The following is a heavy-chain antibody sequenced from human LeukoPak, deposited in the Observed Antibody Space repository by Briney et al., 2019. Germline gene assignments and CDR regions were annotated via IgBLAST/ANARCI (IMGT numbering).Heavy chain of an antibody. V-gene: IGHV4-61*02. CDR3: ARASSYGFFVIDY. D-gene: IGHD5-18*01. CDR2: IYTSGRT. J-gene: IGHJ4*02. Sequence: SETLSLTCTVSGGSISSGSYYWGWIRQPAGKGLEWIGRIYTSGRTNYNPSLKSRVTISVDTSKNQFSLKLSSVTAADTAVYYCARASSYGFFVIDYWGQGTLVTVSS. CDR1: GGSISSGSYY.